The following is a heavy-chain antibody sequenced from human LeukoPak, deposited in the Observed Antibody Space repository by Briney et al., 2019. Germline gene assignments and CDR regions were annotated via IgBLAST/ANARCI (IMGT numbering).Heavy chain of an antibody. CDR1: GGSIIRSSYY. V-gene: IGHV4-61*05. Sequence: PSETLSLTCTVSGGSIIRSSYYWSWIRQPPGKGLEWIGYIYYSGSTYYNPSLKSRVTISVDTSKNQFSLKLSSVTAADTAVYYCARVSRSDYYGSGSYVDYWGQGTLVTVSS. J-gene: IGHJ4*02. D-gene: IGHD3-10*01. CDR3: ARVSRSDYYGSGSYVDY. CDR2: IYYSGST.